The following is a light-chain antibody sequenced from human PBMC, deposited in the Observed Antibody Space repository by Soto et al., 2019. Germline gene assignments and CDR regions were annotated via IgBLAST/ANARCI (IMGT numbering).Light chain of an antibody. CDR2: DVS. V-gene: IGLV2-14*01. CDR3: SSYTGSSISGV. Sequence: QSALTQPASVSGSPGQSLTISCAGTSSDVGGYNYVSWYQQHPGKAPKLMIYDVSNRPSGVSNRFSGSKSGNTASLTISGLQAEDEADYYCSSYTGSSISGVFGGGTKVTVL. J-gene: IGLJ2*01. CDR1: SSDVGGYNY.